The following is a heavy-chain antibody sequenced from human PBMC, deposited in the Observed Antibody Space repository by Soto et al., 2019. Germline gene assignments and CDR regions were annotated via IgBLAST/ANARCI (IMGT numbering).Heavy chain of an antibody. D-gene: IGHD5-18*01. Sequence: GGSLRLSCSASGFTFSSYALHWVRQAPGKGLEWVAVISHDGNTQYYADSVKGRFTISRDNSKDTLYLQMSSLRPEDTAVYYCARVFVETSMNDAMDVWGRGTAVTVSS. V-gene: IGHV3-30-3*01. J-gene: IGHJ6*02. CDR1: GFTFSSYA. CDR2: ISHDGNTQ. CDR3: ARVFVETSMNDAMDV.